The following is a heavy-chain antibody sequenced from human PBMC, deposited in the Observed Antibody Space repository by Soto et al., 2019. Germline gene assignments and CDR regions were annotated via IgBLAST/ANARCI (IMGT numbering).Heavy chain of an antibody. CDR2: ISYNGGNR. D-gene: IGHD2-21*01. V-gene: IGHV3-30*04. CDR3: ARGDREDTAVVIGVRPGEYGVDV. J-gene: IGHJ6*02. CDR1: GFTFSNYA. Sequence: QVQLVESGGGVVQPGRSLRLSCAASGFTFSNYAMHWVRQAPGKGLECVAVISYNGGNRFYRDYVKGRFTISRDNPKKKVQLQIDSLRYEDAGVYYCARGDREDTAVVIGVRPGEYGVDVWGQGSTVTVSS.